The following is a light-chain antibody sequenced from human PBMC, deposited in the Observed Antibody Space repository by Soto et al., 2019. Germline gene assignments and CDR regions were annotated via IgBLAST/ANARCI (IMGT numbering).Light chain of an antibody. J-gene: IGLJ1*01. CDR3: SSFTTSSTFV. CDR2: DVS. CDR1: SSDVGHYNY. Sequence: QSVLAQPASVSGSPGQSITISCTGTSSDVGHYNYVSWFQQHPGKVPKLLIYDVSSWPSGIPDRFSGSKSGNTASLTISGLQAEDEADYYCSSFTTSSTFVFGTGTKVTVL. V-gene: IGLV2-14*01.